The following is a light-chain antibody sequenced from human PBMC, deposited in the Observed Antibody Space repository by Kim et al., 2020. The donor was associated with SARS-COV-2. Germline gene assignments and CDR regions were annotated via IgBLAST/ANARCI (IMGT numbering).Light chain of an antibody. V-gene: IGLV3-19*01. CDR2: GKN. CDR1: SLRTYY. CDR3: NSRDNNDNVL. Sequence: SSELTQDPAVSVALGQTVRMTCQGDSLRTYYTTWFQQKPGQAPIVVFYGKNNRPSGIPDRFSGSSSGNTASLTITATQAGDEADYYCNSRDNNDNVLFGG. J-gene: IGLJ2*01.